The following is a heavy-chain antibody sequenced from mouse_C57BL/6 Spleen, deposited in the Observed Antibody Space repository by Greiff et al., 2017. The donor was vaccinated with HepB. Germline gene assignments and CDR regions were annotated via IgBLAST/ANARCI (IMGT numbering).Heavy chain of an antibody. CDR3: ARGGLRSRYYYGSSYFDY. CDR1: GYTFTGYW. J-gene: IGHJ2*01. V-gene: IGHV1-9*01. CDR2: ILPGSGST. D-gene: IGHD1-1*01. Sequence: QVQLQQSGAELMKPGASVKLSCKATGYTFTGYWIEWVKQRPGHGLEWIGEILPGSGSTNYNEKFKGKATFTADTSSNTAYMQLSSLTTEDSAIYYWARGGLRSRYYYGSSYFDYWGQGTTLTVSS.